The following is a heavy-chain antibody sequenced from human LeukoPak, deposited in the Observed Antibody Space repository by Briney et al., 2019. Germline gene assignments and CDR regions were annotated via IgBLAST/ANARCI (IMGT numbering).Heavy chain of an antibody. CDR3: AKAYGYSSSWTSNYYFYGLDV. V-gene: IGHV3-23*01. Sequence: GRFTISRDNSKNTLDLQMNSLRAEDTAVYYCAKAYGYSSSWTSNYYFYGLDVWGQGTTVTVSS. J-gene: IGHJ6*02. D-gene: IGHD6-13*01.